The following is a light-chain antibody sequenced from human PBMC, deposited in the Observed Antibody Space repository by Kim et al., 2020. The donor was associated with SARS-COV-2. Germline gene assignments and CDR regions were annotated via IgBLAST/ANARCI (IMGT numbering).Light chain of an antibody. CDR2: AAY. CDR3: QQFKSYPRT. J-gene: IGKJ1*01. V-gene: IGKV1-9*01. Sequence: ASVGDRVTITCRASQGVSGFLVWYQQKPGEAPKLLIDAAYSLQSGVPSRFSGSGSGTEFSLTISNLQHEDFATYYCQQFKSYPRTFGQGTKVDIK. CDR1: QGVSGF.